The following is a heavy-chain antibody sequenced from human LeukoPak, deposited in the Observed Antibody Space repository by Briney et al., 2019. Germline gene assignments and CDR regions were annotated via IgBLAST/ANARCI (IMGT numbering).Heavy chain of an antibody. V-gene: IGHV4-31*03. CDR2: MYDREKT. J-gene: IGHJ3*01. D-gene: IGHD2-21*02. Sequence: PSETLSLTCTVSGGSISFGGYYWSWIRQLPGKGLEWIGYMYDREKTDYNPSLRSRVIISLDTSKNQFSLKLNSVTAADTAVYYCARDSQIRLLLNDYDVFDVWGQGTVVTVSS. CDR1: GGSISFGGYY. CDR3: ARDSQIRLLLNDYDVFDV.